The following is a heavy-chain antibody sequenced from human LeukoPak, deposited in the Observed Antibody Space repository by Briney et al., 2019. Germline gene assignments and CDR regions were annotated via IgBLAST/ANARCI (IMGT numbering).Heavy chain of an antibody. V-gene: IGHV3-9*01. CDR1: GFTFDDYA. CDR3: AKGGMYSSSQRYSDY. CDR2: ISWNSGSI. Sequence: PGRSLRLSCAASGFTFDDYAMHWVRQAAGKGLEWVSGISWNSGSIGYADSVKERFTTSRDNAKNSLYLQMNSLRAETTALYYCAKGGMYSSSQRYSDYWGQGTLVTVSS. D-gene: IGHD6-13*01. J-gene: IGHJ4*02.